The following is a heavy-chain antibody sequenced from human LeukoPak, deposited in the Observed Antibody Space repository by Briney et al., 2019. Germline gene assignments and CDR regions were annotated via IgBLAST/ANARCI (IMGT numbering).Heavy chain of an antibody. CDR1: GFIFSSYW. Sequence: GGSLRLSCAASGFIFSSYWMTWVRQAPGKGLEWVAFIRYDGSNKYYADSVKGRFTISRDNSKNTLYLQMNSLRVEDTAVYYCASRVGFEYWGQGTQVTVSS. CDR2: IRYDGSNK. V-gene: IGHV3-30*02. CDR3: ASRVGFEY. D-gene: IGHD1-26*01. J-gene: IGHJ4*02.